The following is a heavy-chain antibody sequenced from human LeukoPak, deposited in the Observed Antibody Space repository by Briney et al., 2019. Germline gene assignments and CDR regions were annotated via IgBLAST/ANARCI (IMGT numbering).Heavy chain of an antibody. CDR1: GFTFSTAW. CDR2: IKSKTDGGTT. D-gene: IGHD3-3*01. CDR3: TTDLIRFLEWLFNY. J-gene: IGHJ4*02. Sequence: GGSLRLSYAASGFTFSTAWMSWVRQAPGKGLEWVARIKSKTDGGTTDYAAPVKGRFTISRDDSKNTLYLQMNSLKTEDTAVYYCTTDLIRFLEWLFNYWGQGTLVTVSS. V-gene: IGHV3-15*01.